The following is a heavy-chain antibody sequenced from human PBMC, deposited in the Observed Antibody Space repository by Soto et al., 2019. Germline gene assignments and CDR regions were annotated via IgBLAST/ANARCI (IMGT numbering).Heavy chain of an antibody. CDR1: GFTFSNYW. J-gene: IGHJ4*02. D-gene: IGHD2-15*01. CDR2: LKEDGSDK. Sequence: PVGSLRLSCVPSGFTFSNYWMSWVRQAPGKGLEWVATLKEDGSDKYYVDSVKGRFTISRDNAKNSLYLQMNSLTAEDTAVYYCARDLGYCSGGTCYSVFDYWGRGTLVTVSS. CDR3: ARDLGYCSGGTCYSVFDY. V-gene: IGHV3-7*01.